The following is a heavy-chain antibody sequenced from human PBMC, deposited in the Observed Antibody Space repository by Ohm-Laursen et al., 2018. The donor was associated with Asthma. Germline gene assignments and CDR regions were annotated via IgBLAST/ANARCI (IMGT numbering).Heavy chain of an antibody. CDR2: ISTASSFI. V-gene: IGHV3-21*01. J-gene: IGHJ1*01. CDR1: GYTFSRYS. D-gene: IGHD1-26*01. CDR3: ARIGPEWELPGREYSLHH. Sequence: SLRLSCTASGYTFSRYSIHWVRQIPGKGLEWVASISTASSFIYYADSVRGRFTTSRDDARNSVYPQMNGLRAEDTALYYCARIGPEWELPGREYSLHHWGQGTQVTVSS.